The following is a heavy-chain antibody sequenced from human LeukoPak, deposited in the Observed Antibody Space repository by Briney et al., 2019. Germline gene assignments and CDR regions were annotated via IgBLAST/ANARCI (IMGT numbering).Heavy chain of an antibody. D-gene: IGHD2-21*01. CDR1: GYTLTELS. CDR2: FDPEDGET. Sequence: ASVKVSCKVSGYTLTELSMHWVRQASGKGLEWMGGFDPEDGETIYAQKFQGRVTMTEDTSTDTAYMELSSLRSEDTAVYYCATRGPYSLSAEYFQHWGQGTLVTVSS. J-gene: IGHJ1*01. CDR3: ATRGPYSLSAEYFQH. V-gene: IGHV1-24*01.